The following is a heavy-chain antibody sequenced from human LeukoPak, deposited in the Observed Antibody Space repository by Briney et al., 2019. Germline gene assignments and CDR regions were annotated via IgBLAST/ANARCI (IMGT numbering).Heavy chain of an antibody. V-gene: IGHV1-2*02. D-gene: IGHD1-26*01. Sequence: ASVKVSCKASGYTFTGYYMHWVRQAPGQGLEWMGWINPNSGGTNYAQKFQGRATMTRDTSISTAYMELSRLRSDDTAVYYCARVRVVGANRYNWFGPWGQGTLVTVSS. CDR2: INPNSGGT. CDR3: ARVRVVGANRYNWFGP. J-gene: IGHJ5*02. CDR1: GYTFTGYY.